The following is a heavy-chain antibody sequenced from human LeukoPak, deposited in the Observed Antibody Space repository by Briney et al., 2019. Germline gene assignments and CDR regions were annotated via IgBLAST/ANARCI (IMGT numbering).Heavy chain of an antibody. CDR3: ARSGPPLYYYYGMDV. D-gene: IGHD1-14*01. J-gene: IGHJ6*02. V-gene: IGHV4-59*08. Sequence: PSETLSHTCSVSGDSISSYCWSWIRKPPGKGLEWIGYLYYSGITNYNPSLKSRVSISVDTSKNQFSLKLSSVTAADTAVYYCARSGPPLYYYYGMDVWGQGTTVTVSS. CDR2: LYYSGIT. CDR1: GDSISSYC.